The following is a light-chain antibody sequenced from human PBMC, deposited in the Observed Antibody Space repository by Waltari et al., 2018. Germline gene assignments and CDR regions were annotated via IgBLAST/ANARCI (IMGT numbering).Light chain of an antibody. J-gene: IGKJ4*01. Sequence: DIVMTQSPDSLPVSLGERATIDCKSSQSVLSSSNNKNYLAWYQQKPRQPPKLLISWASTRESGVPDRFSGSGSGTDFTLTISSLQAEDVAVYYCQQYYSTPLTFGGGTKVEIK. CDR1: QSVLSSSNNKNY. CDR3: QQYYSTPLT. CDR2: WAS. V-gene: IGKV4-1*01.